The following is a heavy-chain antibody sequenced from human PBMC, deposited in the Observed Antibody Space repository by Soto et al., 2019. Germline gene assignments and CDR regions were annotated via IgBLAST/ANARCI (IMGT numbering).Heavy chain of an antibody. J-gene: IGHJ3*02. CDR2: ISYDGSNK. D-gene: IGHD6-13*01. CDR1: GFTFSSYG. Sequence: QVQLVESGGGVVQPGRSLRLSCAASGFTFSSYGMHWVRQAPGKGLEWVAVISYDGSNKYYADSVKGRFTISRDNSKNTLYLQMNSLRAEDTAVYYCARVSSSWLFGAFDIWGQGTMVTVSS. CDR3: ARVSSSWLFGAFDI. V-gene: IGHV3-30*03.